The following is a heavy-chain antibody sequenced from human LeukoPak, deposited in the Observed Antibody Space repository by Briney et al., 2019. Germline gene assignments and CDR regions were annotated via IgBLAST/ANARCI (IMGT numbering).Heavy chain of an antibody. J-gene: IGHJ4*02. Sequence: GGSLRLSCAASGFTVSSNYMSWVRQAPGKGLEWASVIYSGGSTYYADSVKGRFTISRDNSKNTLYLQMNSLRAEDTAVYYCAREPDCTNGVCYGDYWGQGTLVTVSS. CDR1: GFTVSSNY. CDR2: IYSGGST. CDR3: AREPDCTNGVCYGDY. V-gene: IGHV3-66*02. D-gene: IGHD2-8*01.